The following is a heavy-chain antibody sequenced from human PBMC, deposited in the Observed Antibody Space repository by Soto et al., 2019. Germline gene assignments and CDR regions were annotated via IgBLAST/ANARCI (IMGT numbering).Heavy chain of an antibody. CDR3: ARREGDCRGGSCPYYHD. D-gene: IGHD2-15*01. CDR1: GGSISSNDW. V-gene: IGHV4-4*02. CDR2: SYHSGST. Sequence: QVQLQESGPGLVKPSETLSLTCTVSGGSISSNDWWSWVRQTPGKGLEWIWESYHSGSTNYNPSLPSRVTRSLDKSKNHFSLSLNFVPAADTAVYYCARREGDCRGGSCPYYHDWGQGTLVTASS. J-gene: IGHJ4*02.